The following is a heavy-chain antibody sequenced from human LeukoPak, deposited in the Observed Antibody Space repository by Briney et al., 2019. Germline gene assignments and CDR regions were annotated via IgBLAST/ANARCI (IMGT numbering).Heavy chain of an antibody. CDR1: GGTFSSYA. CDR2: IIPIFGKA. V-gene: IGHV1-69*13. Sequence: SVTVSCKASGGTFSSYAISWVRQAPGQGLEWMGGIIPIFGKANYAQKFQGRVTITADESKSTAYMGLSSLRSEDTVVYYCARDRGTGIAVALHAFDIWGQGTMVTGSS. D-gene: IGHD6-19*01. CDR3: ARDRGTGIAVALHAFDI. J-gene: IGHJ3*02.